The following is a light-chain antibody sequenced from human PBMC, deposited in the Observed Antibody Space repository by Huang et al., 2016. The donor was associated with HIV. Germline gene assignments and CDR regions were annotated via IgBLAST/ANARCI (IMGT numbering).Light chain of an antibody. CDR1: QEISIW. Sequence: DIQMTQSPSSVSASEGDTVTITCRASQEISIWLAWYQQKPREAHTILIHSASILVRGVPSRFSGSGSWTNFSLTVNGLRPDDFATYYCLQADISPRSFDQGTRLDIQ. V-gene: IGKV1-12*01. J-gene: IGKJ5*01. CDR3: LQADISPRS. CDR2: SAS.